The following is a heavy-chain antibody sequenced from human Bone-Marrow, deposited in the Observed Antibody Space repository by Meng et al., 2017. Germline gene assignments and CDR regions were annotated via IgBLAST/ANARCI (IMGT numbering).Heavy chain of an antibody. D-gene: IGHD4-11*01. CDR3: ARGPTTMAHDFDY. J-gene: IGHJ4*02. Sequence: QGQPHEWGAGLLQPSETLSLTCVVSGGSFSDYYWSWIRQPPGKGLEWIGEIKHSGSTNYNPSLESRATISVDTSQNNLSLKLSSVTAADSAVYYCARGPTTMAHDFDYWGQGTLVTVSS. V-gene: IGHV4-34*01. CDR1: GGSFSDYY. CDR2: IKHSGST.